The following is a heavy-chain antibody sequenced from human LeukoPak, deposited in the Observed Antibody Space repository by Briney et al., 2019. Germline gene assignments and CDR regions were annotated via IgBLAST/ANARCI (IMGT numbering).Heavy chain of an antibody. J-gene: IGHJ4*02. V-gene: IGHV1-18*01. CDR3: ARDLGISVRSITFDY. Sequence: ASVKVSCKASGYTFTRYGISWVRQAPGQGLEWMGWISAYNGNTNYAQKLQGRVTMTTDTSTSTAYMELRSLRSDDTAVYYCARDLGISVRSITFDYWGQGTLVTVSS. D-gene: IGHD3-10*01. CDR1: GYTFTRYG. CDR2: ISAYNGNT.